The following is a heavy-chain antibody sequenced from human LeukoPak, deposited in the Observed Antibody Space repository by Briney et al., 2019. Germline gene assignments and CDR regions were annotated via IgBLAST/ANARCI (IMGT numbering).Heavy chain of an antibody. D-gene: IGHD3-3*01. V-gene: IGHV1-18*01. CDR3: ARGVRVLEDFWSGYYPDY. CDR2: ISAYNGNT. CDR1: GYTFTSYG. J-gene: IGHJ4*02. Sequence: ASVKVSCKASGYTFTSYGISWVRQAPGQGLEWMGWISAYNGNTNYAQKLQGRVTMTTDTSTSTAYMELRSLRSDDTAVYYCARGVRVLEDFWSGYYPDYWGQGTLVTVSS.